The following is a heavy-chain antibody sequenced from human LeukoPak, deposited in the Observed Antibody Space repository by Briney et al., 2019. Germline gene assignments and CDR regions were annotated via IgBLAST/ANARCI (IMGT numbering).Heavy chain of an antibody. V-gene: IGHV3-33*01. CDR1: GFTFSSYG. CDR2: IWYDGSNK. CDR3: ARGFYSGSYSVPFDI. D-gene: IGHD1-26*01. J-gene: IGHJ3*02. Sequence: GGSLRLSCAASGFTFSSYGMHWVRQAPGKGLEWVAVIWYDGSNKYYADSVKGRFTISRDNAKNSLYLQMNSLRAEDTAVYYCARGFYSGSYSVPFDIWGQGTMVTVSS.